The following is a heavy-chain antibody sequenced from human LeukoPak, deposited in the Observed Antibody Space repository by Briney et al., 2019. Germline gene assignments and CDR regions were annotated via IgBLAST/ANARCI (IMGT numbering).Heavy chain of an antibody. Sequence: KPSETLSLTCTVSCDSISSYYWSWIRQPPEKGLEWIGYIYYTGSTNYNPSLKSRVTISVDTSENQFSLKLTSVTAADTAVYHCARGRSMGYYYMDVWGKGTTVTVSS. CDR2: IYYTGST. V-gene: IGHV4-59*01. J-gene: IGHJ6*03. CDR3: ARGRSMGYYYMDV. CDR1: CDSISSYY.